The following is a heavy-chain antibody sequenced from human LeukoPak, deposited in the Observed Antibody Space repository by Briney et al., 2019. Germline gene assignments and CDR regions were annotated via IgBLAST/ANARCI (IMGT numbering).Heavy chain of an antibody. CDR2: INHSGST. D-gene: IGHD2-15*01. Sequence: SETLSLTCAVYGGSFNNYYWNWIRQPPGKGLEWIGEINHSGSTKYNPSLKSQITISVDTSKNQFSLKVTSVTAADTAVYYCARDRVVVVAERSFDYWGQGTLVTVSS. J-gene: IGHJ4*02. V-gene: IGHV4-34*01. CDR1: GGSFNNYY. CDR3: ARDRVVVVAERSFDY.